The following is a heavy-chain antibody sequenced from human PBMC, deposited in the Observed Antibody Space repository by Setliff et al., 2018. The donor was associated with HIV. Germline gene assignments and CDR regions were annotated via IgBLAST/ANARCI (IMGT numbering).Heavy chain of an antibody. D-gene: IGHD6-19*01. CDR1: GGSISSSSYY. J-gene: IGHJ5*02. V-gene: IGHV4-39*07. CDR2: IYYSEST. Sequence: KPSETLSLTCTVSGGSISSSSYYWGWIRQPPGKGLEWIGSIYYSESTSYNPSLQSRVTISVDSSKNQFSLNLFSVTAADTAVYYCARPRRVRSRAWYWFDIWGQGTLVTVSS. CDR3: ARPRRVRSRAWYWFDI.